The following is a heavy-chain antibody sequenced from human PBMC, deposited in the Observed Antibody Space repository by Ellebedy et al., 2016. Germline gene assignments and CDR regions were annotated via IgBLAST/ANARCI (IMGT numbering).Heavy chain of an antibody. CDR1: GFTFSSYA. D-gene: IGHD6-13*01. J-gene: IGHJ4*02. V-gene: IGHV3-23*01. Sequence: GESLKISXAASGFTFSSYALSWVRQPPGKGLGWVSTISGSGGSTYYADSVKGRFTISRDNSKNTLFLQMNSLRAEDTAIYYCAKAAAGEISYWGQGTLVTVSS. CDR3: AKAAAGEISY. CDR2: ISGSGGST.